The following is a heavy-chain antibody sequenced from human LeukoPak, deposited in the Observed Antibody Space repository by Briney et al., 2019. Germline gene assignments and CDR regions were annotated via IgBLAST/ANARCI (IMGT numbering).Heavy chain of an antibody. Sequence: PGGSLRLSCAASGFTFSSFRMHWVRQAPGEGREWVASVSYDGSNKYDADSVNGRVTISRDNSKNTLYLQMNSVRAEDTAVYYCAKYLGIDGGFDPWGQGTLVTVSS. CDR2: VSYDGSNK. J-gene: IGHJ5*02. CDR3: AKYLGIDGGFDP. V-gene: IGHV3-30*18. CDR1: GFTFSSFR. D-gene: IGHD3-16*01.